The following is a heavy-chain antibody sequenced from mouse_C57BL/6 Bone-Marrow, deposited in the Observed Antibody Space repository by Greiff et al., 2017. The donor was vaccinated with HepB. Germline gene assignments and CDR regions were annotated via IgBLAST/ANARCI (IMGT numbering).Heavy chain of an antibody. CDR2: IDPSDSET. Sequence: QVQLKQSGAELVRPGSSVKLSCKASGYTFTSYWMHWVKQRPIQGLEWIGNIDPSDSETHYNQKFKDKATLTVDKSSSTAYMQRSSLTSEDSAVYYCARANWERYFDYWGQGTTLTVSS. J-gene: IGHJ2*01. CDR3: ARANWERYFDY. CDR1: GYTFTSYW. D-gene: IGHD4-1*01. V-gene: IGHV1-52*01.